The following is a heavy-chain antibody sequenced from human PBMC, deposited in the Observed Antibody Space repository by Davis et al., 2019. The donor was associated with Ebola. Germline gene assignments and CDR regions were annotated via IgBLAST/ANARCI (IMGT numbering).Heavy chain of an antibody. CDR3: AAVRYYYHYGMDV. V-gene: IGHV3-73*01. Sequence: PGGSLRLSCAASGFTFSGSAMHWVRQASGKGLEWVGRIRSKANSFATAYAASVKGRFTISRDDSKNTAYLQMNSLKTEDTAVYYCAAVRYYYHYGMDVCGQGTTVTVSS. J-gene: IGHJ6*02. CDR2: IRSKANSFAT. CDR1: GFTFSGSA. D-gene: IGHD6-19*01.